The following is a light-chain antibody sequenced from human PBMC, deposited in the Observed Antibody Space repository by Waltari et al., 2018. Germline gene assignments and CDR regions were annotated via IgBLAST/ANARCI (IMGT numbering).Light chain of an antibody. Sequence: EVMLTQSPGTLSLSPGDRATLSCRASQSVSRTLAWYQQKPGQAPRPLIYDASRRATGIPDRFSGSGSGTDFSLTISRLEPEDFAVYYCQKYGTLPATFGQGTKVEIK. CDR1: QSVSRT. CDR2: DAS. J-gene: IGKJ1*01. V-gene: IGKV3-20*01. CDR3: QKYGTLPAT.